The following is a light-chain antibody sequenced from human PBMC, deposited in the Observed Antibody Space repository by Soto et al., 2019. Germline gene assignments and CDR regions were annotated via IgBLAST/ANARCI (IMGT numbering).Light chain of an antibody. CDR2: GAS. V-gene: IGKV3-20*01. CDR3: QQDGSSPPLT. CDR1: QSVSSSY. Sequence: EFVLTQSPGTLSLSPGERATLSCRASQSVSSSYLAWYQQKPGQAPRILIYGASTRATGIPDRFSGSGSGTDVTLTISRLEPEEVALYYCQQDGSSPPLTFGGGTKVEIK. J-gene: IGKJ4*01.